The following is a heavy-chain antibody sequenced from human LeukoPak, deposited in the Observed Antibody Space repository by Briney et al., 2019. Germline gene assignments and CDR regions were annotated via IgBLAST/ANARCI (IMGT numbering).Heavy chain of an antibody. J-gene: IGHJ4*02. CDR3: VRESMAAPGY. CDR2: IKQDGSEK. CDR1: GLTFSNDL. Sequence: LSGGALRLSCAASGLTFSNDLMSSVRQAPGKGLEWVANIKQDGSEKYYVACVKGRFTISRDNAKNSLYLQMNSLRAEDTAVYYCVRESMAAPGYWGQGTLVTVSS. V-gene: IGHV3-7*01. D-gene: IGHD2/OR15-2a*01.